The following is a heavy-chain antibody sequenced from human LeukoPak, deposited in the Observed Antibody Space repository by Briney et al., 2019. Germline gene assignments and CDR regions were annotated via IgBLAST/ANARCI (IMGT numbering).Heavy chain of an antibody. CDR2: IKSKTDGGTT. CDR3: TTDRVRYSSSGYYYGRDV. Sequence: GGSLRLSCAASGFTFSNAWMSWVRQAPGKGREWVGRIKSKTDGGTTDYAAPVKGRFTISRDDSKNTLYLQMNSLKTEDTAVYYCTTDRVRYSSSGYYYGRDVWGQGTTVTVSS. CDR1: GFTFSNAW. J-gene: IGHJ6*02. D-gene: IGHD6-13*01. V-gene: IGHV3-15*01.